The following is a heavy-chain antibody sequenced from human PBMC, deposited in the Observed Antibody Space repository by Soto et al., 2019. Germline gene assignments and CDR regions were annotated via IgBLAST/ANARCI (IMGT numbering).Heavy chain of an antibody. Sequence: QVQLQESGPGLVKPSETLSLTCTVSGGSISSYYWSWIRQPPGKGLEWIGYIYYSGSTNYNPSLKSRVTISVDTSKNQFSLKLSSVTAADTAVYYCARLTSTTDYWGQGTLVTVSS. D-gene: IGHD2-2*01. CDR3: ARLTSTTDY. CDR1: GGSISSYY. J-gene: IGHJ4*02. V-gene: IGHV4-59*01. CDR2: IYYSGST.